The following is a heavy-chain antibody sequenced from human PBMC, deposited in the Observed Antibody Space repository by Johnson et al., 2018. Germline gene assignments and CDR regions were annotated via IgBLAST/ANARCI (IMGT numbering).Heavy chain of an antibody. V-gene: IGHV3-30*03. CDR1: GFTFSSYG. Sequence: QVQLVESGGGVVQPGRSLRLSCAASGFTFSSYGMHWVRQAPGKGLEWVAVISYDGSNKDSLDTVKGRLTSSSENSRDTLYLQMNSRRAEDAAVYYCARGAMVVVGIDALDIWGQGPMVTVSS. J-gene: IGHJ3*02. CDR2: ISYDGSNK. CDR3: ARGAMVVVGIDALDI. D-gene: IGHD5-18*01.